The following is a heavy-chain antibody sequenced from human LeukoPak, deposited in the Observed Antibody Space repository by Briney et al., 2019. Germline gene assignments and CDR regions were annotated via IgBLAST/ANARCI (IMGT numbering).Heavy chain of an antibody. J-gene: IGHJ3*02. CDR1: GFTFSSYS. V-gene: IGHV3-21*01. Sequence: GGSLRLSCAASGFTFSSYSMNWVRQAPGKGLEWVSSISSSSSYIYYADSVKGRFTISRDNAKNSLYLQMNSLRAEDTAMYYCARLAYCGGDCYDGAFDIWGQGTMVTVSS. CDR3: ARLAYCGGDCYDGAFDI. CDR2: ISSSSSYI. D-gene: IGHD2-21*02.